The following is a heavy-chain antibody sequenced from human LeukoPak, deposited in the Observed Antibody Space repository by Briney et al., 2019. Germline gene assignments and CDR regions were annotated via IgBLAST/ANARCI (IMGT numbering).Heavy chain of an antibody. CDR1: GFTFSSYA. D-gene: IGHD2-15*01. CDR3: AKEGVVVTATRYYFDF. Sequence: GGSLRLSCAASGFTFSSYAMSWVRQAPGKGLEWVSAISGSGVSTYYAPSEKGRFTISRDNSKNTLYLQMSSLRAEDTALYYCAKEGVVVTATRYYFDFWGQGTLVTVSS. J-gene: IGHJ4*02. CDR2: ISGSGVST. V-gene: IGHV3-23*01.